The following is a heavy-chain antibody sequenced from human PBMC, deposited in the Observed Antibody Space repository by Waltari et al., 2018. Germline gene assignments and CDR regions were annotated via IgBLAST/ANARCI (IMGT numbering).Heavy chain of an antibody. CDR1: GFTFSSYW. J-gene: IGHJ6*02. CDR3: ARGPLAVAGTLRWSEYYYYGMDV. Sequence: EVQLVESGGGLVQPGGSLRLSCAASGFTFSSYWMHWVRQAPGKGLVWVSRINSDGSSTSYADSVKGRFTISRDNAKNTLYLQMNSLRAEDTAVYYCARGPLAVAGTLRWSEYYYYGMDVWGQGTTVTVSS. D-gene: IGHD6-19*01. V-gene: IGHV3-74*01. CDR2: INSDGSST.